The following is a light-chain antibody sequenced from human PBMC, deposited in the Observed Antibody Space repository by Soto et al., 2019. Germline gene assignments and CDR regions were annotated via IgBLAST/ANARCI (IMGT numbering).Light chain of an antibody. CDR3: GTWDSSLSVVV. Sequence: QSVLTQPPSVSAAPGQKVTMSCSGRSSNIGSHFVAWYQQLPGTAPKLLIYDDTKRPYGIPSRFSGSKSGTSATLGITGLQTGDEADYYCGTWDSSLSVVVFGGGTKVTVL. V-gene: IGLV1-51*01. J-gene: IGLJ3*02. CDR2: DDT. CDR1: SSNIGSHF.